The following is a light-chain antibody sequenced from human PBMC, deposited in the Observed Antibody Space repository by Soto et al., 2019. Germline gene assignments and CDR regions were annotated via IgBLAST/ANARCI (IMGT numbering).Light chain of an antibody. Sequence: EIVMTQSPATLSVSPVEIATLSFMASQSFSSTYLAWYQQKPGQAPRLLIYAASSRATGIPDRFSGGGSGTDFTLTISRLEPEDFAVYYCQQCGSSPWTFGQGTKVDIK. CDR3: QQCGSSPWT. CDR2: AAS. J-gene: IGKJ1*01. V-gene: IGKV3-20*01. CDR1: QSFSSTY.